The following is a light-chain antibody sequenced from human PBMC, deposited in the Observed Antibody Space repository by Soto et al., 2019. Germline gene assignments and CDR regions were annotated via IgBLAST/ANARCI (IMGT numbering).Light chain of an antibody. CDR2: EVN. Sequence: QSALTQPPSASGSPGQSVAISCTGTSNDIGGYNYVSWYQRRPGKAPKLILYEVNTRPSGVPDRFSGSKSGNTASLTVSGLQADDEADYYCSSYAGRDAYVIFGGGTKLTV. CDR1: SNDIGGYNY. J-gene: IGLJ2*01. CDR3: SSYAGRDAYVI. V-gene: IGLV2-8*01.